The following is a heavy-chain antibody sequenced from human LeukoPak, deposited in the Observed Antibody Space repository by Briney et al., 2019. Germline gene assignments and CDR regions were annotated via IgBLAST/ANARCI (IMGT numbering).Heavy chain of an antibody. Sequence: PGGSLRLSCAASGFTVSSNYMSWVRQAPGKGLEWVSVIYSGGSTYYADSVKGRFTISRDNSKNTLYLQMNSLRAEDTAVYYCATIAARPGFDYWGQGTLVTVSS. D-gene: IGHD6-6*01. CDR3: ATIAARPGFDY. V-gene: IGHV3-53*05. CDR1: GFTVSSNY. CDR2: IYSGGST. J-gene: IGHJ4*02.